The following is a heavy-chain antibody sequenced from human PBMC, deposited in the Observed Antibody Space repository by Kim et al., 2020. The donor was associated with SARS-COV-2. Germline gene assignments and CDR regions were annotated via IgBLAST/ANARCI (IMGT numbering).Heavy chain of an antibody. D-gene: IGHD6-13*01. CDR2: ISYDGSNK. J-gene: IGHJ4*02. CDR1: GFTFSSYA. V-gene: IGHV3-30*04. Sequence: GGSLRLSCAASGFTFSSYAMHWVRQAPGKGLEWVAVISYDGSNKYYADSVKGRFTISRDNSKNTLYLQMNSLRAEDTAVYYCARDQGSSWYGPFDYWGQGTLVTVSS. CDR3: ARDQGSSWYGPFDY.